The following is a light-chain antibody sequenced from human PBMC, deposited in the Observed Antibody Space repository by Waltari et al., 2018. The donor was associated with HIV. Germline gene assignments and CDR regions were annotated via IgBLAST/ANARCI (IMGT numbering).Light chain of an antibody. Sequence: QSVLTQPPSVSGAPGQRVTISCTGSTPNIGADYDVQWYQQIPGTAPKLLISGNKNRPSGVPDRFSASKSGTSASLTITGLQAEDEADYFCQSYDITLSASVVFGGGTKLTVL. CDR3: QSYDITLSASVV. CDR1: TPNIGADYD. V-gene: IGLV1-40*01. J-gene: IGLJ2*01. CDR2: GNK.